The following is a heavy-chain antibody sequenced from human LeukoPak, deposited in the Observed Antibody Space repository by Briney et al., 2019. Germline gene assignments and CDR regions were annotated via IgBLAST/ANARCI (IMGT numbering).Heavy chain of an antibody. CDR3: ARQQLGFDY. CDR1: GYTFTSNW. J-gene: IGHJ4*02. D-gene: IGHD6-13*01. Sequence: GESLKISYKGSGYTFTSNWIGWVRQKPGKGLEWMGIIHPGDSDTRYSPSFQGQVTISADKSISTAYLQWSSLKASDTAMYYCARQQLGFDYWGQGTLVTVSS. CDR2: IHPGDSDT. V-gene: IGHV5-51*01.